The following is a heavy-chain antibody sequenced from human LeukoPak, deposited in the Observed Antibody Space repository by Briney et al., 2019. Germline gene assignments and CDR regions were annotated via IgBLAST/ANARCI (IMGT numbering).Heavy chain of an antibody. J-gene: IGHJ4*02. CDR2: IRSKANSYAT. CDR1: GFTFSGSA. D-gene: IGHD2/OR15-2a*01. V-gene: IGHV3-73*01. CDR3: AKGLNFHNFDY. Sequence: GGSLKLSCAASGFTFSGSAMHWVRQASGKGLEWVGRIRSKANSYATAYAASVKGRFTISRDDSKNTAYLQMNSLKTEDTAIYYCAKGLNFHNFDYWGQGTLVTVSS.